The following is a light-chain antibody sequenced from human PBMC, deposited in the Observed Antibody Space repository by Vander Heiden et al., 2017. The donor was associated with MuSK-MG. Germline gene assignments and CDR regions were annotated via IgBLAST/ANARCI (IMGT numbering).Light chain of an antibody. V-gene: IGKV1-17*01. J-gene: IGKJ4*01. Sequence: QLTQSPSSLSASVGDTVTITCRASQGIRNDLGGYQQKPGEDPKRLISAAASLQSGGPPRCSASGSGTDFTRTISSLRPEDAATYYCQQHHVYPPLTFGGGTKVEI. CDR2: AAA. CDR3: QQHHVYPPLT. CDR1: QGIRND.